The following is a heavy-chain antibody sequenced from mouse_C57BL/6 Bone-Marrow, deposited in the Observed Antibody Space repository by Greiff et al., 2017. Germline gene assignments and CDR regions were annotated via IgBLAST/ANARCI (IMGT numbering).Heavy chain of an antibody. CDR2: INPSTGGT. J-gene: IGHJ2*01. CDR1: GYSFTGYY. Sequence: EVQLQQSGPELVKPGASVKISCKASGYSFTGYYMNWVKQSPEKSLEWIGEINPSTGGTTYNQKFKAKATLTVEKSSSTAYMQLKSLTSEDSAVYYCARWSTTPFDYWGQGTTLTVSS. V-gene: IGHV1-42*01. D-gene: IGHD1-1*01. CDR3: ARWSTTPFDY.